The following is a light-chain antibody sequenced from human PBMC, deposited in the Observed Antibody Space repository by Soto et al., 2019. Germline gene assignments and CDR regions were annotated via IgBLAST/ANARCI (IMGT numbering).Light chain of an antibody. V-gene: IGKV1-39*01. CDR3: QQGHSTPYT. CDR1: QNIRTY. J-gene: IGKJ2*01. Sequence: DIQTTQSPYSLSASVGDSVTITCRASQNIRTYLNWYQQKPGRAPKLLIHSASALPSGVPSRFSGSGSGTEFTLTMSGLQPEDFATYYCQQGHSTPYTFGQGTKVEIK. CDR2: SAS.